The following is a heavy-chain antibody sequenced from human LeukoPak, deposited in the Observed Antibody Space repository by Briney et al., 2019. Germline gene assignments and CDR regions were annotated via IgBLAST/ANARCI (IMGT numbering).Heavy chain of an antibody. J-gene: IGHJ4*02. CDR1: GYSFTSYW. CDR3: ARHEWVGYSSSWLDY. CDR2: IYPGDSDT. Sequence: GESLKISCKGSGYSFTSYWIGWVRQMPGKGLKWMGIIYPGDSDTRYSPSFQGQVTISADKSISTAYLQWSSLKASDTAMYYCARHEWVGYSSSWLDYWGQGTLVTVSS. V-gene: IGHV5-51*01. D-gene: IGHD6-13*01.